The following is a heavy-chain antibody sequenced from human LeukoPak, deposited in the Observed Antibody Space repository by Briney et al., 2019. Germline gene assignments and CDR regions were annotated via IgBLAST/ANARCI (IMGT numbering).Heavy chain of an antibody. CDR3: AKETMTTVTNPHFDY. CDR1: GFTFSSYG. Sequence: TGGSLRLSCAASGFTFSSYGMHWVRQAPGKGLEWVAFIRNDGSDKYYADSVRGRFTISRDNSKNTLYLQMNSLRAEDTAVYYCAKETMTTVTNPHFDYWGQGTLVTVSS. V-gene: IGHV3-30*02. D-gene: IGHD4-17*01. J-gene: IGHJ4*02. CDR2: IRNDGSDK.